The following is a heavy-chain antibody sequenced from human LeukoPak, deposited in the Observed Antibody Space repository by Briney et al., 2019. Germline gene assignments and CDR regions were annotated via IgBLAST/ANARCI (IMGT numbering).Heavy chain of an antibody. CDR2: INPNSGGT. CDR1: GYIFTAYY. D-gene: IGHD2-2*01. CDR3: ATEVLRYCSSTSCPWFDP. J-gene: IGHJ5*02. Sequence: ASVKVSCKASGYIFTAYYMHWVRQAPGQGLEWMGWINPNSGGTNYAQKFQGRVTMTRDTSISTAYMELSSLRSEDTAVYYCATEVLRYCSSTSCPWFDPWGQGTLVTVSS. V-gene: IGHV1-2*02.